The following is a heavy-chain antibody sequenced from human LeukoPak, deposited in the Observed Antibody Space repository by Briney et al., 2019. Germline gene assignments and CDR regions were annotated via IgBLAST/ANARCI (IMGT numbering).Heavy chain of an antibody. CDR3: VRHGGTRVTLVEVYYFDY. Sequence: PSETLSLSCSVSGGSIISSSYYWGWIRQPPEKGLEWIGSIYYTGGTYYSPSLKSRVTISVDTSKNQFSLKLSSVTAVDTAVYYCVRHGGTRVTLVEVYYFDYWGQGTLVTVSS. CDR2: IYYTGGT. J-gene: IGHJ4*02. V-gene: IGHV4-39*01. D-gene: IGHD4-11*01. CDR1: GGSIISSSYY.